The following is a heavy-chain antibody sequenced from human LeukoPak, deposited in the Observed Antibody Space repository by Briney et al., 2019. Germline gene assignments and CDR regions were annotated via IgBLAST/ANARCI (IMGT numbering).Heavy chain of an antibody. D-gene: IGHD1-26*01. Sequence: GGSLRLSCAASGFTFSSYGMSWVRQAPGKGLEWVSVIYSGGSTYYADSVKGRFTISRDNAKNSLYLQMNSLRAEDTAVYYCARRRDSGSLQHFDYWGQGTLVTVSS. J-gene: IGHJ4*02. CDR3: ARRRDSGSLQHFDY. CDR1: GFTFSSYG. CDR2: IYSGGST. V-gene: IGHV3-53*01.